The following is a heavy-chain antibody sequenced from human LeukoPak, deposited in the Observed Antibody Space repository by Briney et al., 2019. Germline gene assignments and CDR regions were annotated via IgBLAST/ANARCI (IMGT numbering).Heavy chain of an antibody. V-gene: IGHV3-53*01. CDR2: IYSGGST. CDR3: AGRGEVAGLWSY. Sequence: PGGSLGLSCAASGFTVSSNYMSWVRQAPGKGLEWVSVIYSGGSTYYADSVKGRFTISRDNSKNTLYLQMNSLRAEDTAVYYCAGRGEVAGLWSYWGQGTLVTVSS. CDR1: GFTVSSNY. D-gene: IGHD6-19*01. J-gene: IGHJ4*02.